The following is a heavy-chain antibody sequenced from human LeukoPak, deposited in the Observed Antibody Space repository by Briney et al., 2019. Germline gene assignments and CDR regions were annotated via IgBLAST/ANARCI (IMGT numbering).Heavy chain of an antibody. CDR3: ARRAPLSGESLDN. CDR1: GYSFTSYW. CDR2: IYPGDSDT. J-gene: IGHJ4*02. D-gene: IGHD4-17*01. Sequence: GEFMKISCKGSGYSFTSYWIGWVRQMPGKGLEWMGIIYPGDSDTRYSPSFQGQVTISADKSISTAYLQWSSLKASDTAMYYCARRAPLSGESLDNWGQGTLVTVSS. V-gene: IGHV5-51*01.